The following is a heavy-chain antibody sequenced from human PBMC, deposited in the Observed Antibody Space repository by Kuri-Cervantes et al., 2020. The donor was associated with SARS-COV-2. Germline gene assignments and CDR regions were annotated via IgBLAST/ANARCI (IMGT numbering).Heavy chain of an antibody. CDR3: AKDGGPGYGDYVYFDY. J-gene: IGHJ4*02. CDR1: GFTFSSYA. V-gene: IGHV3-23*01. CDR2: ISGSGGST. D-gene: IGHD4-17*01. Sequence: LSLTCAASGFTFSSYAMIWVRQAPGKGLEWVSAISGSGGSTYYADSVKGRFTISRDNSKNTLYLQMNSLRAEDTAVYYCAKDGGPGYGDYVYFDYWCQGTLVTVSS.